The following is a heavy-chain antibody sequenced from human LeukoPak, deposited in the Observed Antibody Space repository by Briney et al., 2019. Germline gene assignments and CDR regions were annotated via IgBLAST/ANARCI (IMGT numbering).Heavy chain of an antibody. J-gene: IGHJ4*02. V-gene: IGHV3-30-3*01. CDR3: ARKLAAADPNY. CDR1: GFTFSSYA. D-gene: IGHD6-13*01. Sequence: KPGGSLRLSCAASGFTFSSYAMHWVRQAPGKGLEWVAVISYDGSNKYYADSVKGRFTISRDNSKNTLYLQINGLRAEGTAVYYCARKLAAADPNYWGQGTLVTVSS. CDR2: ISYDGSNK.